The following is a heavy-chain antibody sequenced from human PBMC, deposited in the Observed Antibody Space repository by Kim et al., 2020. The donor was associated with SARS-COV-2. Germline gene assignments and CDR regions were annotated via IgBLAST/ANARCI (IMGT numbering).Heavy chain of an antibody. CDR1: GGSISSYY. D-gene: IGHD3-10*01. Sequence: SETLSLTCTVSGGSISSYYWSWIRQPAGKGLEWIGRIYTSGSTNYNPSLKSRVTMSVDTSKNQFSLKLSSVTAADTAVYYCARDGERITMVRGVIINFDYWGQGTLVTVSS. J-gene: IGHJ4*02. CDR2: IYTSGST. CDR3: ARDGERITMVRGVIINFDY. V-gene: IGHV4-4*07.